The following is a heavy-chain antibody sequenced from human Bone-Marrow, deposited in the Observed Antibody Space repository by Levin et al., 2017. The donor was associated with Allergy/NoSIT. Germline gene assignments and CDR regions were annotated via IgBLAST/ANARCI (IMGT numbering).Heavy chain of an antibody. CDR1: GFIFSSYA. D-gene: IGHD3-3*02. CDR3: AKEGIGLGDFDY. Sequence: GESLKISCAASGFIFSSYAMSWVRQAPGKGLEWVSSVGGSGDNTYYADSVKGRFTISRDNSKNTLFLQMSSLTAEDTAVYFCAKEGIGLGDFDYWGQGTLVTVSS. V-gene: IGHV3-23*01. J-gene: IGHJ4*02. CDR2: VGGSGDNT.